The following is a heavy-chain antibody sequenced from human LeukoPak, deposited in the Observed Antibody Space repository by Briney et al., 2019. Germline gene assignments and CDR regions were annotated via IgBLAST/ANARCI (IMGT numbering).Heavy chain of an antibody. CDR1: GGSISSYY. CDR3: ASSGYSSSWALDY. D-gene: IGHD6-13*01. V-gene: IGHV4-59*08. CDR2: IYYSGST. J-gene: IGHJ4*02. Sequence: SETLSLTCAVSGGSISSYYWSWIRQPPGKGLEWIGYIYYSGSTNYNPSLKSRVTISVDTSKNQFSLKLSSVTAADTAVYYCASSGYSSSWALDYWGQGTLVTVSS.